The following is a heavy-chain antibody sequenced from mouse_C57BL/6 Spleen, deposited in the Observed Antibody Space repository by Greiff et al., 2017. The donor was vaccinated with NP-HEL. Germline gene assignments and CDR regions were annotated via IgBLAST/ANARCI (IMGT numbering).Heavy chain of an antibody. V-gene: IGHV1-80*01. Sequence: QVQLQQSGAELVKPGASVKISCKASGYAFSSYWMNWVKQRPGKGLEWIGQIYPGDGDTNYNGKFKGKATLTADKSSSTAYMQLSSLTSEDSAVYFCARGEATTVVATHYWYFDVWGTGTTVTVSS. D-gene: IGHD1-1*01. CDR1: GYAFSSYW. J-gene: IGHJ1*03. CDR3: ARGEATTVVATHYWYFDV. CDR2: IYPGDGDT.